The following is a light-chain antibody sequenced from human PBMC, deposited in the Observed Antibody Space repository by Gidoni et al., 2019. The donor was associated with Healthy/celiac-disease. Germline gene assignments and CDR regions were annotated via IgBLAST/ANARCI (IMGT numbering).Light chain of an antibody. V-gene: IGKV2-28*01. J-gene: IGKJ2*01. Sequence: DIVMTQSPLSLPVTPGEPASISCRSSPSLLHSNGYNYLDWYLQKPGPFPQLLIYLGSNRASGVPDRFSGSGSGTDFKLKISRVEAEDVGVYYCMQALQTPPYTFGQGTKLEIK. CDR2: LGS. CDR1: PSLLHSNGYNY. CDR3: MQALQTPPYT.